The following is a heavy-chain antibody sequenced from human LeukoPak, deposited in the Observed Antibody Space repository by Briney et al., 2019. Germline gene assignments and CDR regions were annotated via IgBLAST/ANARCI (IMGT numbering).Heavy chain of an antibody. CDR2: IYYSGST. V-gene: IGHV4-61*08. CDR1: GYSISSGDY. D-gene: IGHD2-15*01. CDR3: ARVTGYVIEDNFDY. J-gene: IGHJ4*02. Sequence: PSETLSLTCIVSGYSISSGDYWGWIRPPPGKGLEWIGYIYYSGSTNYNPSLKSRVTISVDTSKNQFSLKLRSVTAADTAVYYCARVTGYVIEDNFDYWGQGTLVTVSS.